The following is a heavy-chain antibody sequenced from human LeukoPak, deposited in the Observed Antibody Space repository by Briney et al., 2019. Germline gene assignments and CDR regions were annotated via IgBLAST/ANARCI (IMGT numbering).Heavy chain of an antibody. CDR3: ATRRGYSGYDLSY. V-gene: IGHV1-69*06. CDR1: GGTFSSYA. CDR2: IIPIFGTA. Sequence: GASVKVSCKASGGTFSSYAISWVRQAPGQGLEWMGGIIPIFGTANYAQKFQGIVTITADKSTSTAYMELSSLRSEDTAVYYCATRRGYSGYDLSYWGQGTLVTVSS. D-gene: IGHD5-12*01. J-gene: IGHJ4*02.